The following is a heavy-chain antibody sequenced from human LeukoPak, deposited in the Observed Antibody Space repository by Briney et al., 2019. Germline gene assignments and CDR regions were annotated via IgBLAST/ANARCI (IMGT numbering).Heavy chain of an antibody. J-gene: IGHJ4*02. Sequence: GRSLRLSCAASGFTFSSYGMHWVRQAPGKGLEWVAVISYDGSNKYYADSVKGRFTISRDNSKNTLYLQMNSLRAEDTAVYYCAKDPLSHIVVVTAIQPPNYWGQGTLVTVSS. CDR1: GFTFSSYG. CDR3: AKDPLSHIVVVTAIQPPNY. V-gene: IGHV3-30*18. CDR2: ISYDGSNK. D-gene: IGHD2-21*02.